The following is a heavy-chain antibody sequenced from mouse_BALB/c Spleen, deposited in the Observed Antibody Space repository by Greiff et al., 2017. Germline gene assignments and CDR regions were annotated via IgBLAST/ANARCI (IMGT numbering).Heavy chain of an antibody. CDR1: GYTFTNYW. V-gene: IGHV1-63*02. J-gene: IGHJ4*01. D-gene: IGHD2-2*01. Sequence: VQLQQSGAELVRPGTSVKISCKASGYTFTNYWLGWVKQRPGHGLEWIGDIYPGGGYTNYNEKFKGKATLTADTSSSTAYMQLSSLTSEDSAVYFCARRGGLRQYYYAMDYWGQGTSVTVSS. CDR3: ARRGGLRQYYYAMDY. CDR2: IYPGGGYT.